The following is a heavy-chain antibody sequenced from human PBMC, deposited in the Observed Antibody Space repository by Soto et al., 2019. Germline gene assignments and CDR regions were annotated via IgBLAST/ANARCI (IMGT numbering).Heavy chain of an antibody. Sequence: GGSLRLSCAASGFTFSSYGMHWVRQAPGKGLEWVAVISYDGSNKYYADSVKGRFTISRDNSKNTLYLQMNSLRAEDTAVYLCARETSIVDYYMDVWGKGTTVTVSS. CDR3: ARETSIVDYYMDV. CDR1: GFTFSSYG. V-gene: IGHV3-30*03. J-gene: IGHJ6*03. D-gene: IGHD3-16*02. CDR2: ISYDGSNK.